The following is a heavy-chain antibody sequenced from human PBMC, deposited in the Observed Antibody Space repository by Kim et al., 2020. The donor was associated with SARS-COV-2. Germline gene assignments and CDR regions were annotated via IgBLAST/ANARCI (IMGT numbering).Heavy chain of an antibody. J-gene: IGHJ6*02. D-gene: IGHD2-2*02. Sequence: SRVTISVDTAKNQFSLKLSSVTAADTAVYYCARDYIVVVPAAIRYYGMDVWGQGTTVTVSS. CDR3: ARDYIVVVPAAIRYYGMDV. V-gene: IGHV4-59*01.